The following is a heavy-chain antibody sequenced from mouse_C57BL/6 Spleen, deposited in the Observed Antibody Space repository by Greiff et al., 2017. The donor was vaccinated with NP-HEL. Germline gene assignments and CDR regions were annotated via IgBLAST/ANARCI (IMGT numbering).Heavy chain of an antibody. V-gene: IGHV5-17*01. Sequence: EVQGVESGGGLVKPGGSLKLSCAASGFTFSDYGMHWVRQAPEKGLEWVAYISSGSSTIYYADTVKGRFTISRDNAKNTLFLQMTSLRSEDTAMYYCARTNYGSSGYAMDYWGQGTSVTVSS. CDR3: ARTNYGSSGYAMDY. CDR1: GFTFSDYG. D-gene: IGHD1-1*01. CDR2: ISSGSSTI. J-gene: IGHJ4*01.